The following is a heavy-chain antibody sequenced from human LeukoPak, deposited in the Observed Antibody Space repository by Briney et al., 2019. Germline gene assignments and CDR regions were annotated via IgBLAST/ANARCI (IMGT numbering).Heavy chain of an antibody. Sequence: SETLSLTCSVSGGSISSSSYYWGWIRQPPGKGLEWIGSIYYSGSTYYNPSLKSRVTISVDTSKNQFSLKLSSVTAADTAVYYCARHVVAVAGTLDYFDYWGQGTLVTVSS. CDR3: ARHVVAVAGTLDYFDY. CDR2: IYYSGST. J-gene: IGHJ4*02. V-gene: IGHV4-39*01. CDR1: GGSISSSSYY. D-gene: IGHD6-19*01.